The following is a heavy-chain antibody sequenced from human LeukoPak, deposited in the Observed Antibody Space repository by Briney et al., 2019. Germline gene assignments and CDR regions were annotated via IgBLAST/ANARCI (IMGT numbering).Heavy chain of an antibody. D-gene: IGHD2-2*01. CDR2: ISGSGGST. CDR3: ARILGYCSSTSCRRRGFVDY. Sequence: PGGSLRLSCAASGFTFSSYAMSWVRQAPGKGLEWVSAISGSGGSTYYADSVKGRFTISRDNSKNTLYLQMTSLRAEDTAVYHCARILGYCSSTSCRRRGFVDYWGQGTLVTVSS. J-gene: IGHJ4*02. V-gene: IGHV3-23*01. CDR1: GFTFSSYA.